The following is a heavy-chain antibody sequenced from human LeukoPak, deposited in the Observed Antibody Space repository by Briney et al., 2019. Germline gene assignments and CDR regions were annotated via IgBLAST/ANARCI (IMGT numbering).Heavy chain of an antibody. D-gene: IGHD3-16*01. V-gene: IGHV3-48*02. Sequence: GGPLRLSCAASGFTFSTYSMNWVRQAPGKGLEWVSYISTSSGAIYYADSVKGRFTISRDNAKNSLYLQMNSLRDEDTAVYYCTRNLYGDCWGQGTLVTVSS. CDR3: TRNLYGDC. CDR2: ISTSSGAI. J-gene: IGHJ4*02. CDR1: GFTFSTYS.